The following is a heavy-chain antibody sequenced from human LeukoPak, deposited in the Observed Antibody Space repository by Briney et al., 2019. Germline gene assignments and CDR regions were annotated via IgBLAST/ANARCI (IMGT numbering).Heavy chain of an antibody. V-gene: IGHV3-33*01. J-gene: IGHJ4*02. CDR3: ARDSGSYFGY. D-gene: IGHD1-26*01. Sequence: GRSLRLPCAASGFTFSSYGMHWVRQAPGKGLEWVAVIWYDGSNKYYADSVKGRFTISRDNSKNTLYLQMNSLRAEDTAVYYCARDSGSYFGYWGQGTLVTVSS. CDR2: IWYDGSNK. CDR1: GFTFSSYG.